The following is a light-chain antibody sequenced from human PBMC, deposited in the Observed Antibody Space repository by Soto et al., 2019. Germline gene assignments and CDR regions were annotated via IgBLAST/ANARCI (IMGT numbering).Light chain of an antibody. Sequence: EIVLTQSQATLSLSPGERATLSCRASQSVSSYLAWYPQKPGQAPRLLIYDASNRATGIPARFSGSGAGTDFTLTISSLEPEDFAVYYGQQRSNWPRTFGKGTKVEIK. V-gene: IGKV3-11*01. CDR1: QSVSSY. CDR3: QQRSNWPRT. J-gene: IGKJ1*01. CDR2: DAS.